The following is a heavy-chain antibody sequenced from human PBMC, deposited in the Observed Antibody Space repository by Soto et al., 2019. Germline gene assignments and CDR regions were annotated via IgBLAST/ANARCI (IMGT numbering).Heavy chain of an antibody. Sequence: PGGSLRLSCAASGFTFSSYSMNWVRQAPGKGLEWVSSISSSSSYIYYADSVKGRFTISRDNAKNSLYLQMNSLRAEDTAVYYCARDWSLKYRSPRRGFDPWGQGTLVTVSS. D-gene: IGHD6-6*01. CDR2: ISSSSSYI. J-gene: IGHJ5*02. V-gene: IGHV3-21*01. CDR3: ARDWSLKYRSPRRGFDP. CDR1: GFTFSSYS.